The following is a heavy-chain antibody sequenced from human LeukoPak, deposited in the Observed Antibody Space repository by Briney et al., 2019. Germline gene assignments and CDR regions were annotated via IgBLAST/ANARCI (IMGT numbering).Heavy chain of an antibody. J-gene: IGHJ3*02. D-gene: IGHD3-10*01. CDR2: IFYSGNT. CDR1: GGPVSSSSHY. Sequence: SETLSLTCTVSGGPVSSSSHYWGWIRQPPGKGMEWIGSIFYSGNTYYNPSLKSRATVSVDTSQNQFSLNLSSVTAADTAVYFCARWATSLVRVGAFDTWGQGTMVTVSS. V-gene: IGHV4-39*01. CDR3: ARWATSLVRVGAFDT.